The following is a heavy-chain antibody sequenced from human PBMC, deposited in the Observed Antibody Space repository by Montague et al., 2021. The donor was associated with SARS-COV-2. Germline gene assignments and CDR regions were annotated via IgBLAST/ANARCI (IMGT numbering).Heavy chain of an antibody. CDR2: IYYSGST. D-gene: IGHD2-15*01. CDR1: GGSISSYY. Sequence: SETLSLTCTVSGGSISSYYWSWIRQPPGKGLEWIGYIYYSGSTNYNPFLKSRVTISVDTSKNQFSLKLSSVTAADTAVYYCARGSGCSGGSCYSEWDPYYYYGMDVWGQGTTVTVSS. V-gene: IGHV4-59*12. J-gene: IGHJ6*02. CDR3: ARGSGCSGGSCYSEWDPYYYYGMDV.